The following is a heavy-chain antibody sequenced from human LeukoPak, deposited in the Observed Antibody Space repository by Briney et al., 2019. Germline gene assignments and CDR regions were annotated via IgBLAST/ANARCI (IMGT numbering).Heavy chain of an antibody. CDR1: GGSISSDDYS. J-gene: IGHJ4*02. Sequence: PSQTLSLTCTVSGGSISSDDYSWSWIRQPPGKGLEWIGYIYYSGSTYYNPSLKSRVTISVDTSKNQFSLKLSSVTAADTAVYYCARDFAEGDYGKFDYWGQGTLVTVSS. CDR2: IYYSGST. CDR3: ARDFAEGDYGKFDY. V-gene: IGHV4-30-4*08. D-gene: IGHD4/OR15-4a*01.